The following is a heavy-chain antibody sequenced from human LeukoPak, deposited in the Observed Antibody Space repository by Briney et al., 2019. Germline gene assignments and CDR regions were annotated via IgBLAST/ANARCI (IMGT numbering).Heavy chain of an antibody. D-gene: IGHD3-10*01. CDR1: GFTFSSYG. CDR3: AKDTYYYGSGSYYNLADY. V-gene: IGHV3-30*02. J-gene: IGHJ4*02. CDR2: IRYDGSNK. Sequence: PGGSLRLSCAASGFTFSSYGMHWVRQAPGKGLEWVAFIRYDGSNKYYADSVKGRFTISRDNSKNTLYLQMNSLRAEDTAVYYCAKDTYYYGSGSYYNLADYWGQGTLVTVFS.